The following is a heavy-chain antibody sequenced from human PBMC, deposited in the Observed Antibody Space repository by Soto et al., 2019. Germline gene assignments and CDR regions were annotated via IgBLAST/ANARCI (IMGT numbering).Heavy chain of an antibody. CDR3: GRGEAPLIHSDHYYYGMDV. V-gene: IGHV3-33*01. D-gene: IGHD5-18*01. CDR1: GFSFSTYG. J-gene: IGHJ6*02. Sequence: QVQLVESGGGVVRPGRSLRLACAASGFSFSTYGMHWVRQAPGKGLQWVAVIWYDGTNTYYADSVKGRFTSSRDNSKDNLYVEMKNLRAEDTAVYYCGRGEAPLIHSDHYYYGMDVWGQGPTVT. CDR2: IWYDGTNT.